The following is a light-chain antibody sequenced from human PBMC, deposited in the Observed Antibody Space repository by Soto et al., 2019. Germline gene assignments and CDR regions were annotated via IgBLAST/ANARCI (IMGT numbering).Light chain of an antibody. CDR3: QQYGNWPWT. Sequence: EIVMTQSPATLSASPGGRATLTCRASQSISDTLAWYQQKPGQAPRLLIYGASKMAIGFPARFSGSGSGTDFTLTISSLQSEDFAVYYCQQYGNWPWTFGQGTRVDI. V-gene: IGKV3-15*01. J-gene: IGKJ1*01. CDR1: QSISDT. CDR2: GAS.